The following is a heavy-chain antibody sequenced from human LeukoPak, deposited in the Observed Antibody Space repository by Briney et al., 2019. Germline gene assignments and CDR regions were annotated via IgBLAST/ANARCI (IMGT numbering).Heavy chain of an antibody. D-gene: IGHD2-15*01. CDR2: INRSGST. CDR1: GESFSGYY. Sequence: PSETLSLTCAVYGESFSGYYWSWIRQPPGKGLEWIGDINRSGSTNYNPSLKSRVTISVDTSKNQFSLNLNSVTAADTAVYYCARGGGRDFDYWGQGTLVTVSS. J-gene: IGHJ4*02. CDR3: ARGGGRDFDY. V-gene: IGHV4-34*01.